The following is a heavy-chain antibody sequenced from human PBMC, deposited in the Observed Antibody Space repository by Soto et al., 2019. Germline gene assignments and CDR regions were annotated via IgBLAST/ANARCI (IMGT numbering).Heavy chain of an antibody. Sequence: SPRLSLSAPWFSLCSYAMSWGPPAPREGGEGGSAISGSGGSTYYADSVKGRFTISRDNSKNTLYLRMNSLRAEDTAVYYCATDPFYYYDSSGYYREGSTAPEDFDYWGQGTQVTVSS. J-gene: IGHJ4*02. D-gene: IGHD3-22*01. CDR3: ATDPFYYYDSSGYYREGSTAPEDFDY. CDR2: ISGSGGST. CDR1: WFSLCSYA. V-gene: IGHV3-23*01.